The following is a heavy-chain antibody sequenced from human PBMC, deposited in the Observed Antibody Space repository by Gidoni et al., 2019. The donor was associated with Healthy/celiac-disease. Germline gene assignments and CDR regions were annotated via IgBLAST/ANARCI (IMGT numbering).Heavy chain of an antibody. Sequence: EVQLVESGGGVVQPGGSLRLSCAASGFTFDDYAMHWVRQAPGKGLEWVSLISGDGGSTYYADSVKGRFTISRDNSKNSLYLQMNSLRTEDTALYYCAKDITPLYRITMIVGDVFDIWGQGTMVTVSS. J-gene: IGHJ3*02. D-gene: IGHD3-22*01. V-gene: IGHV3-43*02. CDR2: ISGDGGST. CDR3: AKDITPLYRITMIVGDVFDI. CDR1: GFTFDDYA.